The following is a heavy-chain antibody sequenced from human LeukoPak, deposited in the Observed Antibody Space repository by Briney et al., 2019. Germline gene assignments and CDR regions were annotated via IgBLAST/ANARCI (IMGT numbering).Heavy chain of an antibody. J-gene: IGHJ4*02. CDR1: GYSFTSYW. CDR2: IDPSDSYT. V-gene: IGHV5-10-1*01. CDR3: ARHSAGIVVAGK. Sequence: GESLRISCKGSGYSFTSYWISSVRQMPGEGLEWMGRIDPSDSYTNYSPSFQGHVTISADKSISTVYLQWSSLKASDTAMYYCARHSAGIVVAGKWGQGTLVTVSS. D-gene: IGHD6-19*01.